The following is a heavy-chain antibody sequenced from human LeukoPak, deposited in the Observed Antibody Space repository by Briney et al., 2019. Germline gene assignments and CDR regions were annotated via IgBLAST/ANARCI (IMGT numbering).Heavy chain of an antibody. D-gene: IGHD6-19*01. V-gene: IGHV1-18*01. CDR3: AREVTGSGWYGGGYYFDY. Sequence: GSSVKVSCKASGGTFSSYAISWVRQAPGQGLEWMGWISAYNGNTNYAQKLQGRVTMTTDTSTSTAYMELRSLRSDDTAVYYCAREVTGSGWYGGGYYFDYWGQGTLVTVSS. CDR2: ISAYNGNT. J-gene: IGHJ4*02. CDR1: GGTFSSYA.